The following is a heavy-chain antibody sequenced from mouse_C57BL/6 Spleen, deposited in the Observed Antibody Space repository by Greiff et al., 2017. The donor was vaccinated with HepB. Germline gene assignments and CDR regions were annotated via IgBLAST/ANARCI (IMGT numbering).Heavy chain of an antibody. CDR3: ARLGGLLLYYYAMDY. Sequence: VQLQQPGAELVKPGASVKMSCKASGYTFTSYWITWVKQRPGQGLEWIGDIYPGSGSTNYNEKFKSKATLTVDTSSSTAYMQLSSLTSEDSAVYYCARLGGLLLYYYAMDYWGQGTSVTVSS. V-gene: IGHV1-55*01. CDR2: IYPGSGST. J-gene: IGHJ4*01. CDR1: GYTFTSYW. D-gene: IGHD2-3*01.